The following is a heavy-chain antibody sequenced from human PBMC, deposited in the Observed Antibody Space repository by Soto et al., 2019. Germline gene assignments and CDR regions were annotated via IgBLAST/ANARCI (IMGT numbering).Heavy chain of an antibody. Sequence: ASVKVSCKASGYTFTSYGISWVRQAPGQGLEWMGWISAYNGNTNYAQKLQGRVTMTTDTSTSTTYMELRSLRSDDTAVYYCARDMFLELSLGAQYYYYMDVWGKGTTVTVSS. J-gene: IGHJ6*03. CDR2: ISAYNGNT. CDR3: ARDMFLELSLGAQYYYYMDV. D-gene: IGHD1-7*01. CDR1: GYTFTSYG. V-gene: IGHV1-18*01.